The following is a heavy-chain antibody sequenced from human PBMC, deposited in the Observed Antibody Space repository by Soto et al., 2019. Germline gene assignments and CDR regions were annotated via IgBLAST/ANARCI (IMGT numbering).Heavy chain of an antibody. CDR3: ARASAQIINSDRAVDV. CDR2: IYYTGST. V-gene: IGHV4-30-4*01. CDR1: GDSITSDDYY. J-gene: IGHJ6*02. Sequence: QVQLQESGPGLLRPSQTLSLTCTVSGDSITSDDYYWTWIRQPPGKGLEWLGHIYYTGSTSSNPSLESRGSISLGTSKHQFSLRVRPVTAADTAVYYCARASAQIINSDRAVDVWGHGTSIIVSS. D-gene: IGHD3-10*01.